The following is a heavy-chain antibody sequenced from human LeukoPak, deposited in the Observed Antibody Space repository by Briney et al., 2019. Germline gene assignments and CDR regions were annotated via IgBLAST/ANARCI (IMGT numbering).Heavy chain of an antibody. CDR2: IYSGGST. V-gene: IGHV3-66*01. CDR3: ARDNPVTYYYDSSGSSPGAFDI. Sequence: GGSLRLSCAASGFTVSSNYMSWVRQAPGKGLEWVSVIYSGGSTYYADSVKRRFTISRDNSKNTLYLQMNSLRAEDTAVYYCARDNPVTYYYDSSGSSPGAFDIWGQGTMVTVSS. CDR1: GFTVSSNY. J-gene: IGHJ3*02. D-gene: IGHD3-22*01.